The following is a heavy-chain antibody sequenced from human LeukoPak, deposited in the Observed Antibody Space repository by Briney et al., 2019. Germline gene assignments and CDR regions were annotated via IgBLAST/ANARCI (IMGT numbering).Heavy chain of an antibody. V-gene: IGHV7-4-1*02. D-gene: IGHD6-13*01. CDR1: GYTFTSYA. Sequence: ASVKVSCKASGYTFTSYAMNWVRQAPGQGLEWMGWINTNTGNPTYAQGFTGRFVFSLDTSVSTAYLQISSLKAEDTAVYYCAREDLGAAGQHYYYYGMDVWGQGTTVTVSS. CDR2: INTNTGNP. J-gene: IGHJ6*02. CDR3: AREDLGAAGQHYYYYGMDV.